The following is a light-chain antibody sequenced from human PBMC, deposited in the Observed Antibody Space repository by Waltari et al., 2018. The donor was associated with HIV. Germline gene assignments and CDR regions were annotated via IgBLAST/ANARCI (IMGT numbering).Light chain of an antibody. Sequence: EIVLTQSPGTLSLSPGERDTLSCRASQSVSSSDLAWYQQKPGQAPRLLIYGASSRATGIPDRFSGSGSGTDFTLTISRLEPEDFAVYYCQQYGSSQYTFGQGTKLEIK. V-gene: IGKV3-20*01. CDR1: QSVSSSD. CDR2: GAS. J-gene: IGKJ2*01. CDR3: QQYGSSQYT.